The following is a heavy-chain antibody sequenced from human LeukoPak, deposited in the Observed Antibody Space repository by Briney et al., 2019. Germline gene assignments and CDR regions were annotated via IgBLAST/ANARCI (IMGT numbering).Heavy chain of an antibody. CDR2: VGRDGSEK. J-gene: IGHJ4*02. D-gene: IGHD1-26*01. V-gene: IGHV3-7*01. CDR1: GFTFSDYW. CDR3: AKVGAWELQRVFEN. Sequence: GGSLRLSCAASGFTFSDYWMTWVRQVPGKGLEWVANVGRDGSEKNYVDSVKGRFTISRDKAKKSLYLEINSLRVEHTALYYCAKVGAWELQRVFENWGQGTLVTVSS.